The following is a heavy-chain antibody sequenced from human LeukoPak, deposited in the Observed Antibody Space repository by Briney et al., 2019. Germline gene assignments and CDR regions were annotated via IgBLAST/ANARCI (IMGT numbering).Heavy chain of an antibody. CDR3: AREIGRATAGFDP. J-gene: IGHJ5*02. Sequence: ASVKVSCKASGYTFTSYYMHWVRQAPGQGLEWMGIINPSGGSTSYAQKFQGRVTMIRDTSTSTVYMELSSLRSEDTAVYYCAREIGRATAGFDPWGQGTLVTVSS. CDR2: INPSGGST. CDR1: GYTFTSYY. V-gene: IGHV1-46*01. D-gene: IGHD2-15*01.